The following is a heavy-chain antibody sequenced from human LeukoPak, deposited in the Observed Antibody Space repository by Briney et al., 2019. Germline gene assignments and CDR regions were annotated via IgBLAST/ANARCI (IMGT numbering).Heavy chain of an antibody. D-gene: IGHD6-19*01. CDR3: ARDGGGGYSSGWYYGDY. V-gene: IGHV3-30*02. J-gene: IGHJ4*02. Sequence: PGGSLRLSCAASGFTFSSYGMHWVRQAPGKGLEWVAFIRYDGSNKYYADSVKGRFTISRDNSKNTLSLQMNSLRVEDTAVYYCARDGGGGYSSGWYYGDYWGRGTLVTVSS. CDR2: IRYDGSNK. CDR1: GFTFSSYG.